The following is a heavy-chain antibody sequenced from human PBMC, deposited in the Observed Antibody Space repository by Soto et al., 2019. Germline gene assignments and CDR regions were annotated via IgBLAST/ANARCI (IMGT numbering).Heavy chain of an antibody. Sequence: GASVKVSCKASGYTFTGYYMHWVRQAPGQGLEWMGWINPNSGGTNYAQKFQGRVTMTRDTSISTAYMELSRLRSDDTAVYYCARAYAIAARRLEYFQHWGQGTLVTVSS. CDR1: GYTFTGYY. J-gene: IGHJ1*01. D-gene: IGHD6-6*01. V-gene: IGHV1-2*02. CDR3: ARAYAIAARRLEYFQH. CDR2: INPNSGGT.